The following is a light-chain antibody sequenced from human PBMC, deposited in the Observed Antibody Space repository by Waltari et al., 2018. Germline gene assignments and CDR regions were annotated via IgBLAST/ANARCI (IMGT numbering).Light chain of an antibody. J-gene: IGKJ4*01. CDR3: QQFGSSPLT. CDR2: GAS. V-gene: IGKV3-20*01. Sequence: EVLLTQSPGTLSLSPGDRATLSCRASQRVGSSYLVWYQQKPGQAPRLLIYGASSRATGIPDRFSGSGSGTDFTLTISRLEPEDFAVYYCQQFGSSPLTFGGGTKVEIK. CDR1: QRVGSSY.